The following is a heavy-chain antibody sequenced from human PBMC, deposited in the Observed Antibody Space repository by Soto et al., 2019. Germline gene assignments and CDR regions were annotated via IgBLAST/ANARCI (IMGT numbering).Heavy chain of an antibody. CDR3: ARDHIPPGLRFLEWLFMFDY. CDR2: ISYDGSNK. Sequence: QVQLVESGGGVVQPGRSPRLSCAASGFTFSSYAMHWVRQAPGKGLEWVAVISYDGSNKYYADSVKGRFTISRDNSKNTLYLQMNSLRAEDTAVYYCARDHIPPGLRFLEWLFMFDYWGQGTLVTVSS. CDR1: GFTFSSYA. V-gene: IGHV3-30-3*01. D-gene: IGHD3-3*01. J-gene: IGHJ4*02.